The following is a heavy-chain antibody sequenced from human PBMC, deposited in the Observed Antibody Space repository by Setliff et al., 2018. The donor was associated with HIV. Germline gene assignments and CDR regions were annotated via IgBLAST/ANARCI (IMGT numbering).Heavy chain of an antibody. CDR1: GFTFSSYG. D-gene: IGHD3-22*01. V-gene: IGHV3-30*02. J-gene: IGHJ4*02. CDR3: AKAYYYDSSGSLGFDY. Sequence: GGSLRLSCAASGFTFSSYGMHWVRQAPGKGLEWVAFIRYDGSNKYYADSVKGRFTISRDNSKNTLYLQMNSLRAEDTAVYYCAKAYYYDSSGSLGFDYWGQGTLVTVSS. CDR2: IRYDGSNK.